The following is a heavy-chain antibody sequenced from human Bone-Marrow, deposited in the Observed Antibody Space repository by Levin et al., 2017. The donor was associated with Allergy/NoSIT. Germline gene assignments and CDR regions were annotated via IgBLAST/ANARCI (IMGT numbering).Heavy chain of an antibody. Sequence: GGSLRLSCAASGFTFSSFEMHWVRQVTGKGLEWVASIGTTGDIFYPDSVKGRFTIFRDIAQNSLHLQMTNRRAGDAAVYYCARVSLDLPDYWGQGTVVVVSS. CDR3: ARVSLDLPDY. CDR1: GFTFSSFE. CDR2: IGTTGDI. J-gene: IGHJ4*02. V-gene: IGHV3-13*04. D-gene: IGHD3/OR15-3a*01.